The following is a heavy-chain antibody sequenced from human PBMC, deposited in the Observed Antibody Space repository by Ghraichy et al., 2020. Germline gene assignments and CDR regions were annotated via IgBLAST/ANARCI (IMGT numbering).Heavy chain of an antibody. CDR3: VKVLGSSGWFDAFDI. CDR1: GFTFSSYA. V-gene: IGHV3-64D*06. Sequence: GGSLRLSCSASGFTFSSYAMHWVRQAPGKGLEYVSVISSNGGSTYYADSVKGRFTISRDNSKNTLYLQMSSLRAEDTAVYYCVKVLGSSGWFDAFDIWGQGTMVTVSS. CDR2: ISSNGGST. J-gene: IGHJ3*02. D-gene: IGHD6-19*01.